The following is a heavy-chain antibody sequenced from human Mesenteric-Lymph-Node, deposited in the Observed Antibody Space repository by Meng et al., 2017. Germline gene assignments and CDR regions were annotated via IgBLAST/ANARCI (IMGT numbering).Heavy chain of an antibody. Sequence: QVQLVQYGSELKKHGAPVKISCKASGYTITSNAINWVRQAPGQGLEWMGWIITDTGIPTYDQAFTGRFVFSLDTSVSTTYLQITSLKAEDTAVYYCARWNGRDRGFDYWGQGTLVTVSS. CDR3: ARWNGRDRGFDY. CDR2: IITDTGIP. J-gene: IGHJ4*02. D-gene: IGHD1-1*01. V-gene: IGHV7-4-1*02. CDR1: GYTITSNA.